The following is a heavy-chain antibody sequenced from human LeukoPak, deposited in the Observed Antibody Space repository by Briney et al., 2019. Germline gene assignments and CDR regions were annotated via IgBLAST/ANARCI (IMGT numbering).Heavy chain of an antibody. D-gene: IGHD6-19*01. CDR2: ISYTEGT. V-gene: IGHV4-59*08. CDR3: ARAVTGTSLVDF. J-gene: IGHJ4*02. CDR1: GGSIGGDH. Sequence: SETLSLTCTISGGSIGGDHWSWIRQAPGEGLEWIGYISYTEGTSYNPSLRSRVTISLNTPENQFSLRLTSVTAADTAVYYCARAVTGTSLVDFWGQGTLVAVSS.